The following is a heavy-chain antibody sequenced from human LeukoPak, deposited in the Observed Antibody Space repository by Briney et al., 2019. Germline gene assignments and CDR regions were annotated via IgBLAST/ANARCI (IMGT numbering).Heavy chain of an antibody. CDR1: GFTFSSYS. Sequence: GGSLRLSCAASGFTFSSYSMTWVRQAPGKGLEWVSSISSSSYIYYADSVKGRFTISRDNAKNSLYLQMNSLRAEDTAVYYCARTLGYCSSTSCYGYDYWGQGTLVTVSS. D-gene: IGHD2-2*01. J-gene: IGHJ4*02. CDR2: ISSSSYI. V-gene: IGHV3-21*01. CDR3: ARTLGYCSSTSCYGYDY.